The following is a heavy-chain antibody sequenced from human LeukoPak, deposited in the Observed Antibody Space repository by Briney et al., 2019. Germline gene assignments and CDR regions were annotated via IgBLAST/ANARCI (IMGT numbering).Heavy chain of an antibody. CDR2: INYSGGTT. Sequence: PGGSLRLSCAASGFTFSSYALSWVRQAPGKGLEWVSAINYSGGTTYYADSVKGRFTISRDNSKYTLYLQMNSLKTEDTAVYYCTTHRGYSSSPTFDYWGQGTLVTVPS. CDR1: GFTFSSYA. J-gene: IGHJ4*02. CDR3: TTHRGYSSSPTFDY. V-gene: IGHV3-23*01. D-gene: IGHD6-13*01.